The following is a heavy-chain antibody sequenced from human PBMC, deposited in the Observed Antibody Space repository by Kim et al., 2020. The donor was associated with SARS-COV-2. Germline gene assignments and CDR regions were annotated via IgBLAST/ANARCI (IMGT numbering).Heavy chain of an antibody. Sequence: GGSLRLSCAASGFTFSSYGMHWVRQAPGKGLEWVAVISYDGSNKYYADSVKGRFTISRDNSKNTLYLQMNSLRAEDTAVYYCAKDTYYDLYYFDYWGQGTPVTVSP. CDR3: AKDTYYDLYYFDY. J-gene: IGHJ4*02. CDR2: ISYDGSNK. V-gene: IGHV3-30*18. CDR1: GFTFSSYG. D-gene: IGHD3-22*01.